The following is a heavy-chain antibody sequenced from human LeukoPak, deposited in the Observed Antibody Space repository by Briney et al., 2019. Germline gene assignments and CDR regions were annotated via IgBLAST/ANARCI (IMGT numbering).Heavy chain of an antibody. V-gene: IGHV3-21*01. CDR3: ARSRSGSYFNDAFDI. J-gene: IGHJ3*02. CDR2: ISSSSSYI. D-gene: IGHD1-26*01. CDR1: GFTFSSYS. Sequence: GRSLRLSCAASGFTFSSYSMNWVRQAPGKGLEWVSSISSSSSYIYYADSVKGRFTISRDNAKNSLYLQMNSLRAEDTAVYYCARSRSGSYFNDAFDIWGQGTMVTVSS.